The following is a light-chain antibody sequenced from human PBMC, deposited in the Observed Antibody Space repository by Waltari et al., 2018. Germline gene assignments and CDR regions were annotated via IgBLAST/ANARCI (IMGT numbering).Light chain of an antibody. CDR1: ENVNNY. J-gene: IGKJ3*01. CDR3: QHGYGTPFT. Sequence: DIQMTQSPSSLSASVGDRVTITCRASENVNNYLNWYHQKPGKAPKLLIYKASTLQSGVPSRFSGSGSGTDYTFTISSLQSEDVATYYCQHGYGTPFTSGPGTKLDIK. CDR2: KAS. V-gene: IGKV1-39*01.